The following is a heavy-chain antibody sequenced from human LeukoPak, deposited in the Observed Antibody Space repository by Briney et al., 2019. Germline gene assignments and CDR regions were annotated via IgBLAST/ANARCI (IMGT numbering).Heavy chain of an antibody. CDR3: ARAGYYGDDAFDL. CDR1: GFIIGSYW. J-gene: IGHJ3*01. CDR2: IRQDGSEK. D-gene: IGHD2/OR15-2a*01. V-gene: IGHV3-7*01. Sequence: GRSLRLSCVASGFIIGSYWMSWVRQAPGKGLEWVANIRQDGSEKYYVDPVKGRLTISRDNAKNSLYLQMNNLTAADTAIYYCARAGYYGDDAFDLWGQGTRVTVSS.